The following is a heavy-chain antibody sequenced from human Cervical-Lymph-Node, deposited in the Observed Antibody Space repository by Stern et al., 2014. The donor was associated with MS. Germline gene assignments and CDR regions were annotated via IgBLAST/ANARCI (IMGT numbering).Heavy chain of an antibody. J-gene: IGHJ4*02. V-gene: IGHV3-66*01. CDR2: IHTAGTT. CDR3: AREIAGRRFED. D-gene: IGHD6-6*01. CDR1: GFPVGASY. Sequence: VQLLESGAGLVQPGGSLRLSCEASGFPVGASYMNWVRQAPGKGLEWVSRIHTAGTTPNADQLTGGFFISTANPTMTHCFQRAGLTVEDTAVYYCAREIAGRRFEDWGRGTLVAVSP.